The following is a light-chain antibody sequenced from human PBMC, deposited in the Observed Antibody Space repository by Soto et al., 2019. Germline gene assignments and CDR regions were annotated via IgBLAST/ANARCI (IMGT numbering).Light chain of an antibody. CDR2: AAS. V-gene: IGKV1-9*01. CDR3: QQLNSYPL. Sequence: DIQLTQSPSFLSASVGDRVTITCRASQGISSYLAWYQQKPGKAPKLLIYAASTLQSGVPSRFSGSGSVTEFTITISSLQPEDFATYYCQQLNSYPLFGPGTKVDIK. CDR1: QGISSY. J-gene: IGKJ3*01.